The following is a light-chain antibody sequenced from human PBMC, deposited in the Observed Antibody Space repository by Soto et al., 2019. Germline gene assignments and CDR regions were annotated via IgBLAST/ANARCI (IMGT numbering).Light chain of an antibody. CDR1: QGISSY. CDR2: AAS. Sequence: AIRMTQSPSSLSASTGASVTITCRASQGISSYLAWYQQKPGKAPRLLIYAASTLQSGVPSRFSGSGSGTDFTLTISCLQSEDFATYYCQQYYSYPRTFGQGTKVDIK. J-gene: IGKJ1*01. V-gene: IGKV1-8*01. CDR3: QQYYSYPRT.